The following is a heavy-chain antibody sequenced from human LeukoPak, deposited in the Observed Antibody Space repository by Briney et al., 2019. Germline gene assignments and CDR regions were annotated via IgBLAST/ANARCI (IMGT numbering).Heavy chain of an antibody. Sequence: GGSLRLSCAASGFTFSSYWMHWVRQAPGKGLVWDSRINSDGSSTSYADSVKGRFTISRDNAKNTLYLQMNSLRAEDTAVYYCARDLAYCSSTSCYYNWFDPWGQGTLVTVSS. D-gene: IGHD2-2*01. CDR1: GFTFSSYW. J-gene: IGHJ5*02. V-gene: IGHV3-74*01. CDR3: ARDLAYCSSTSCYYNWFDP. CDR2: INSDGSST.